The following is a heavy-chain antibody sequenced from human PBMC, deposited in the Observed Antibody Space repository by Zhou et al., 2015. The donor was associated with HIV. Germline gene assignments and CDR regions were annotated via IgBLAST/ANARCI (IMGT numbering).Heavy chain of an antibody. CDR1: GGTFNTYE. D-gene: IGHD3-22*01. CDR2: IIPVFGNT. CDR3: ARDVPSFYFDSSGRQIVAVY. Sequence: QVQLIQSGAVLKKPGSSVKISCKVSGGTFNTYEISWVRQAPGQGLVWMGGIIPVFGNTKIIHRDLLDRLTITVNQSATTAYMELTSLKSDDTAVYYCARDVPSFYFDSSGRQIVAVYWGQGTQVIVSS. J-gene: IGHJ1*01. V-gene: IGHV1-69*01.